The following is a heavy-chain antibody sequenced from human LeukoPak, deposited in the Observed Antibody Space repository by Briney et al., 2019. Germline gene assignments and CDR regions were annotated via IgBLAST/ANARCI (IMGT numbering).Heavy chain of an antibody. CDR1: GYSFTNYA. D-gene: IGHD1-26*01. CDR3: ASRTQSGSYYD. V-gene: IGHV1-2*02. J-gene: IGHJ4*02. Sequence: ASVKVSCKASGYSFTNYAMNWVRQAPGQGLEWMGWINPNSGGTNYAQKFQGRVTMTRDTSISTAYMELSRLRSDDTAVYYCASRTQSGSYYDWGQGTLVTVSS. CDR2: INPNSGGT.